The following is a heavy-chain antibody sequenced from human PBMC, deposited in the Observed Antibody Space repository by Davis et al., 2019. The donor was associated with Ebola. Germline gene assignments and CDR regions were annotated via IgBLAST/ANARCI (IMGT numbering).Heavy chain of an antibody. V-gene: IGHV4-4*02. Sequence: SETLSLTCVVSGGSISSNNWWSWVRQPPGKGLEWIGEIYHSGTTNYNPPLKSRVTISVDKSKNQFSLKLSSVTAADTAVYYCARAMVTMVSFAFDIWGQGTVVTVSS. D-gene: IGHD3-10*01. CDR2: IYHSGTT. J-gene: IGHJ3*02. CDR3: ARAMVTMVSFAFDI. CDR1: GGSISSNNW.